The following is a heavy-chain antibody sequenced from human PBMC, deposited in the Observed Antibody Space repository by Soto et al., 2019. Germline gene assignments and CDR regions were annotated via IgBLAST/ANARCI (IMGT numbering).Heavy chain of an antibody. CDR3: AHSKTSGMRYYFDY. CDR2: LYWDDDK. J-gene: IGHJ4*02. V-gene: IGHV2-5*02. CDR1: GFSLSTTRVG. Sequence: QITLKESGPTLVKPTQTLTLTCTFSGFSLSTTRVGVGWIRQPPGEALEWLALLYWDDDKLYSPSLKRRLTITKHSSKSQVVLTLTNMDPVDTATYYCAHSKTSGMRYYFDYWGQGTLVTVSS.